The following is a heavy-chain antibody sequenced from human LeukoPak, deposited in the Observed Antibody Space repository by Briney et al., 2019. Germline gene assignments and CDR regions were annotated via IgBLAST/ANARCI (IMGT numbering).Heavy chain of an antibody. CDR3: ARYRSNYDTSGYHTRQFDY. V-gene: IGHV1-18*01. CDR1: GYTFTSYG. J-gene: IGHJ4*02. Sequence: ASVKVSCKASGYTFTSYGISWVRQAPGQGLEWMGWISANNGNTNYAQKLQGRVTMTTDTSTSTAYMELRSLRSDDTAVYYCARYRSNYDTSGYHTRQFDYWGQGTLVTVSS. D-gene: IGHD3-22*01. CDR2: ISANNGNT.